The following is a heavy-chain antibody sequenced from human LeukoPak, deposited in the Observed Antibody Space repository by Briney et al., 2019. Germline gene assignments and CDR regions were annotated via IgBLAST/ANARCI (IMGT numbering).Heavy chain of an antibody. CDR1: GGTFSSYA. CDR3: ARVGGDGDYVGWYFDL. Sequence: GASVKVSCKASGGTFSSYAISWVRQAPGQGLEWMGGIIPIFGTANYAQKFQGRVTITADESTSTAYMELSSLRSEDTAMYYCARVGGDGDYVGWYFDLWGRGTLVTVSS. D-gene: IGHD4-17*01. V-gene: IGHV1-69*13. J-gene: IGHJ2*01. CDR2: IIPIFGTA.